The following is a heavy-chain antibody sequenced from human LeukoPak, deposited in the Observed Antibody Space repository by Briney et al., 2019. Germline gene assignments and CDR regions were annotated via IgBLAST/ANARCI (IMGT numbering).Heavy chain of an antibody. D-gene: IGHD3-10*01. Sequence: GRSLRLSCTASGLTFSDYYMSWIRQAPGKGLEWVSYISSSGSTMFYADSVKGRFTISRDNAKNSLYLQMNSLRVEDTAVYYCGRDGSGSPDYWGQGTLVTVSS. CDR1: GLTFSDYY. CDR2: ISSSGSTM. J-gene: IGHJ4*02. CDR3: GRDGSGSPDY. V-gene: IGHV3-11*01.